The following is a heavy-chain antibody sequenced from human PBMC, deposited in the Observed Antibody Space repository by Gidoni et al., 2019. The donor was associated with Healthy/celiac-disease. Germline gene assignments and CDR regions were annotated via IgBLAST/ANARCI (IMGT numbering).Heavy chain of an antibody. CDR1: GYTFTGYY. Sequence: QVQLVQSGAEVKKPGASVKVSCKASGYTFTGYYMHWVRQAPGQGLEWMGRINHNSGGTNYAQKFQGRVNMTRDTSISTAYMELSRLRSDDTAVYYCARPYYYDSSGYLPWGQGTLVTVS. J-gene: IGHJ5*02. CDR2: INHNSGGT. V-gene: IGHV1-2*06. CDR3: ARPYYYDSSGYLP. D-gene: IGHD3-22*01.